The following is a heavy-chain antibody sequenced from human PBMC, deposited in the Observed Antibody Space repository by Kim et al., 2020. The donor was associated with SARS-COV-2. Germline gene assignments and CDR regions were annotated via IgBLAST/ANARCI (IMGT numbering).Heavy chain of an antibody. D-gene: IGHD3-10*01. V-gene: IGHV3-21*01. J-gene: IGHJ4*02. CDR3: ARAPLGGDGSVSYPFDY. CDR2: ISSSSSYI. Sequence: GGSLRLSCAASGFTFSSYSMNWVRQAPGKGLEWVSSISSSSSYIYYADSVKGRFTISRDNAKNSLYLQMNSLRAEDTAVYYCARAPLGGDGSVSYPFDYWGQGTLVTVSS. CDR1: GFTFSSYS.